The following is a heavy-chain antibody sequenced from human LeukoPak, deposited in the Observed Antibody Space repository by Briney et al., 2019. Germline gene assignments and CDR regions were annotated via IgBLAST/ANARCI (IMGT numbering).Heavy chain of an antibody. V-gene: IGHV4-34*01. CDR3: ARDPYFDSSGYYYICSYFDL. CDR1: GGSFSGYY. CDR2: INHSGST. Sequence: SETLSLTCAVYGGSFSGYYWSWLRQPPGKGLEWIGEINHSGSTNYNPSLKSRVTISVDKSKNQFSLPLSSVTASHTAVYSCARDPYFDSSGYYYICSYFDLWGGGGLVTVSS. D-gene: IGHD3-22*01. J-gene: IGHJ2*01.